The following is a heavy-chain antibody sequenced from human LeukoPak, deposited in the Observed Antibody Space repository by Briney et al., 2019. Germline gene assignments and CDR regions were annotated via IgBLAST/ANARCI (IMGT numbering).Heavy chain of an antibody. CDR3: ARGRYQNWFDP. CDR2: INHSGST. Sequence: ASETLSLTCAVYGGSFSGYYWSWIRQPPGKGLEWIGEINHSGSTNYNPSLKSRVTISVDTSKNQFSLKLSSVTAADTAVYYCARGRYQNWFDPWGQGTLVTVSS. CDR1: GGSFSGYY. J-gene: IGHJ5*02. V-gene: IGHV4-34*01. D-gene: IGHD2-2*01.